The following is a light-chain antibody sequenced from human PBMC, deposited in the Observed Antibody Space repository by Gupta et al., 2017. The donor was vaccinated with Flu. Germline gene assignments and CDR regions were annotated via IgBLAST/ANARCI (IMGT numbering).Light chain of an antibody. CDR3: HSYTTSSTWV. CDR1: SSDVGGYNY. J-gene: IGLJ3*02. V-gene: IGLV2-14*01. Sequence: ITISCTGTSSDVGGYNYVCWYPPHPDKAHNLIIYKVSSRPAGVASRFSGSKSGNTASLTISVLQEEDADDYYDHSYTTSSTWVFGGGTRLTVL. CDR2: KVS.